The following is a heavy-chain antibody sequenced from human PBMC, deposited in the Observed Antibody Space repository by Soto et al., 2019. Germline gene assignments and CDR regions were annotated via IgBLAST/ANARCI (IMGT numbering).Heavy chain of an antibody. CDR2: LSSSSSPI. D-gene: IGHD1-26*01. Sequence: EVQLVESGGGLVQPGGSLRLSCAASGFTFSSYSMNWVRLSPGTGLEWVSYLSSSSSPIYYAVSVKGRFTISRDNAKSSLQLQMHSMRDAGTAVYYCAREGANLNWFDPWGLGTLVSVSS. CDR1: GFTFSSYS. V-gene: IGHV3-48*02. J-gene: IGHJ5*02. CDR3: AREGANLNWFDP.